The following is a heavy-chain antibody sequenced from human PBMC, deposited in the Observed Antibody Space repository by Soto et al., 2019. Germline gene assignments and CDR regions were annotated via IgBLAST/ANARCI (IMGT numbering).Heavy chain of an antibody. CDR1: GYTFTNYG. J-gene: IGHJ4*02. Sequence: QVQLVQSGPEVKNPGSSVKVSCKASGYTFTNYGITWVRQAPGQGLEWMGWISADSGATNYAQKVQERGTMTADTPTNTVHLELRSLRSDDTAVYYCALPPYCTTVTCFYFDYTGQGTLVAVSA. CDR2: ISADSGAT. V-gene: IGHV1-18*01. D-gene: IGHD2-8*01. CDR3: ALPPYCTTVTCFYFDY.